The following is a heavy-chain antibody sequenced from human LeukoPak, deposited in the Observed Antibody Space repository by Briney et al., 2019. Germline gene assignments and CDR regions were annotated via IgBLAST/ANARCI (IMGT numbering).Heavy chain of an antibody. CDR1: GGTFSSYA. J-gene: IGHJ4*02. D-gene: IGHD3-9*01. V-gene: IGHV1-69*13. Sequence: SVKVSCKASGGTFSSYAISWVRQAPGQGLEWMGGIIPIFGTANYAQKFQGKVTITADESTSTAYMELSSLSSEDTAVYYCASTIVYDILTTRPVDQTSTTLDYWGQGTLVTVSS. CDR3: ASTIVYDILTTRPVDQTSTTLDY. CDR2: IIPIFGTA.